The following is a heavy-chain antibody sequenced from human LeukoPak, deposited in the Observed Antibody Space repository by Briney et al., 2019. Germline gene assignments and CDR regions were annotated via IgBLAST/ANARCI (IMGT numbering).Heavy chain of an antibody. V-gene: IGHV3-23*01. CDR2: ISGSGGST. Sequence: PGGSLRLSCAASGFTFSSYGMSWVRQAPGKGLEWVSAISGSGGSTYYADSVKGRFTISRDNSKNTLYLQMNSLRAEDTAVYYCAKVDTAMVTGYMDVWGKGTTVTVSS. CDR3: AKVDTAMVTGYMDV. D-gene: IGHD5-18*01. CDR1: GFTFSSYG. J-gene: IGHJ6*03.